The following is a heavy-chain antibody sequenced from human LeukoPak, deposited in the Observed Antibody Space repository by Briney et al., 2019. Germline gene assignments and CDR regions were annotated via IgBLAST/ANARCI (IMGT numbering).Heavy chain of an antibody. CDR1: VDTFTVYY. CDR3: ARVPGTYHY. J-gene: IGHJ4*02. Sequence: ASVKVSCTASVDTFTVYYIHWVRQAPGQGLEWRGWINANSGGTSYAQKFKGRVIMTRDTSISTANMELSRLRSDDTAVYYCARVPGTYHYWGQGTLVTVSS. V-gene: IGHV1-2*02. CDR2: INANSGGT. D-gene: IGHD2-21*01.